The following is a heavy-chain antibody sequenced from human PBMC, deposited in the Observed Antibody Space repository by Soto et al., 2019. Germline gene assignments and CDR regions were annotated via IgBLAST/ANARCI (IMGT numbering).Heavy chain of an antibody. CDR3: ARDQSVGGPSSGSYYSGWNYYYYYMDV. D-gene: IGHD3-10*01. V-gene: IGHV3-66*01. CDR1: GFTVSSNY. Sequence: GGSLRLSCAASGFTVSSNYMSWVRQAPGKGLEWVSVIYSGGSTYYADSVKGRFTISRDNSKNTLYLQMNSLRAEDTAVYYCARDQSVGGPSSGSYYSGWNYYYYYMDVWGKGTTVTVSS. J-gene: IGHJ6*03. CDR2: IYSGGST.